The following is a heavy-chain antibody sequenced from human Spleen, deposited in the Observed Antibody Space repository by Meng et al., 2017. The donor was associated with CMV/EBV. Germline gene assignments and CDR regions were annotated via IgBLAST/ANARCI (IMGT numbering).Heavy chain of an antibody. CDR1: GYTFTSYG. J-gene: IGHJ6*02. Sequence: ASVKVSCKASGYTFTSYGISWVRQAPGQGLEWMGWISVYNGNTNYAQKIQGRVTMATDTSTSTAYLELRSLRSDDTAVYYCARDRGGRGLYYYYGLDVWGQGTTVTVSS. CDR3: ARDRGGRGLYYYYGLDV. CDR2: ISVYNGNT. D-gene: IGHD3-10*01. V-gene: IGHV1-18*04.